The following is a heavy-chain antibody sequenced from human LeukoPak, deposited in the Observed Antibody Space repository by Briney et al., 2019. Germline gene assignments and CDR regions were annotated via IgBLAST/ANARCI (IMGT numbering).Heavy chain of an antibody. V-gene: IGHV3-23*01. CDR2: ISGSGGST. CDR1: GFTFSSYA. CDR3: SRSRPKFKDFDY. J-gene: IGHJ4*02. Sequence: GGSLRLSCAASGFTFSSYAMSWVRQAPGKGLEWVSAISGSGGSTYYADSVKGRFTISRDNSKSTLYLQMNSLRAEDTAVYYCSRSRPKFKDFDYWGQGTLVTVSS.